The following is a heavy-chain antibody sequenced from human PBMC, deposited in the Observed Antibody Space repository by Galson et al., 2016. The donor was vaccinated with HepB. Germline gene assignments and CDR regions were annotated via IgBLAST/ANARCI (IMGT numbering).Heavy chain of an antibody. Sequence: SLRLSCAASGFTVSSSYMSWVRQAPGKGLEWVSVIYSGDSTYYADSVKGRFTISRDNAKNSLYLQMNSLRGEDTAIYFCARDGNHGYDMDYWGQGTLVTVSS. CDR2: IYSGDST. CDR1: GFTVSSSY. CDR3: ARDGNHGYDMDY. V-gene: IGHV3-53*01. J-gene: IGHJ4*02. D-gene: IGHD1-14*01.